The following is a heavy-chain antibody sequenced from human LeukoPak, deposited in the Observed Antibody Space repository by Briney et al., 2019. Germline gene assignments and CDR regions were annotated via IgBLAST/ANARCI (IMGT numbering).Heavy chain of an antibody. CDR2: MHHSGNT. J-gene: IGHJ5*02. V-gene: IGHV4-38-2*01. Sequence: PSETLSLTCAVSGYSISSEYYWGWIRQPPGKGLEWIGSMHHSGNTYYNPSLKSRVTISTDTSKNQFSLKLSSVTAADTAIYYCARCNYHYSSSWYWFDPWGQGTLVTVSS. D-gene: IGHD6-13*01. CDR1: GYSISSEYY. CDR3: ARCNYHYSSSWYWFDP.